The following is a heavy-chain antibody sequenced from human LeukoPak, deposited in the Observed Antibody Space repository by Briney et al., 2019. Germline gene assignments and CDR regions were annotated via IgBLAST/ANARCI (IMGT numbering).Heavy chain of an antibody. CDR1: GFTFSNYA. V-gene: IGHV3-23*01. Sequence: GGSLRLSCAASGFTFSNYAMTWVRQAPGKGLEWVSTMSHRGGDLYYADSVQGRFTISRDNAKITLYLQLNSLRAEDTAVYYCAKDRGHGWYFDYWGQGTPVTVSS. D-gene: IGHD3-10*01. CDR2: MSHRGGDL. J-gene: IGHJ4*02. CDR3: AKDRGHGWYFDY.